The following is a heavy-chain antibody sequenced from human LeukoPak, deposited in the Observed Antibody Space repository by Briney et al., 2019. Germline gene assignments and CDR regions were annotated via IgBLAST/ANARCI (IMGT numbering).Heavy chain of an antibody. V-gene: IGHV3-23*01. CDR1: AFTFSSYV. CDR3: AKDRVTMVRGVIDY. D-gene: IGHD3-10*01. J-gene: IGHJ4*02. Sequence: GGSLRLSCAASAFTFSSYVMSWVRQAPGKGLEWVSGISGDGGYTYSADSVKGRFTISRDNSKNTLYLQMNSLRAEDTAVYYCAKDRVTMVRGVIDYWGQGTLVTVSS. CDR2: ISGDGGYT.